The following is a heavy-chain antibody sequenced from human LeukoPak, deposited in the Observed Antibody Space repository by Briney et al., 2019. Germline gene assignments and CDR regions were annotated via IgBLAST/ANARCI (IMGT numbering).Heavy chain of an antibody. CDR2: ISSSSSYI. CDR3: ARGGRGYSYGDDY. D-gene: IGHD5-18*01. J-gene: IGHJ4*02. Sequence: GGSLRLSCVLSGLTFSDAWMNWVRQAPGKGLEWVSSISSSSSYIYYADSVKGRFTISRDNAKNSLYLQMNSLRAEDTAVYYCARGGRGYSYGDDYWGQGTLVTVSS. CDR1: GLTFSDAW. V-gene: IGHV3-21*01.